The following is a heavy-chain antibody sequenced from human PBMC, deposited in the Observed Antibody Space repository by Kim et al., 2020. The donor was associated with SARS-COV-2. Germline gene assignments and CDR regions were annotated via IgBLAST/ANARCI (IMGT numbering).Heavy chain of an antibody. Sequence: ASVKVSCKASGYTFTSYYMHWVRQAPGQGLEWMGIINPSGGSTSYAQKFQGRVTMTRDTSTSTVYMELSSLRSEDTAVYYCARVRSSWYEGDAFDIWGQGTMVTVSS. CDR2: INPSGGST. CDR3: ARVRSSWYEGDAFDI. CDR1: GYTFTSYY. D-gene: IGHD6-13*01. J-gene: IGHJ3*02. V-gene: IGHV1-46*01.